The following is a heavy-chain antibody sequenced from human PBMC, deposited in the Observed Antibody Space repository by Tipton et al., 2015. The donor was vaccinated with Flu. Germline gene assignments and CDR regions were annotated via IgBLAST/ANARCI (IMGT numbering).Heavy chain of an antibody. CDR3: ARMRPPKNWFDS. CDR1: GGPMSGHY. Sequence: LRLSCTVSGGPMSGHYWTWLRQSPGRGLEWIAYIYNSDIADYNPSLKSRATISVDTSRSEYSLKLISVTAADTAIYYCARMRPPKNWFDSWGQGTLVTVSS. V-gene: IGHV4-59*11. CDR2: IYNSDIA. J-gene: IGHJ5*01.